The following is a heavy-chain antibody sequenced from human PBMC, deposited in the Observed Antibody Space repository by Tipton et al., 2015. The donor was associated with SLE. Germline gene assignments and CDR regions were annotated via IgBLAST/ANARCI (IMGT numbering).Heavy chain of an antibody. D-gene: IGHD3-16*01. V-gene: IGHV3-66*02. CDR1: GFTVSSNY. CDR2: LYSGGST. Sequence: SLRLSCVASGFTVSSNYMSWVRQAPGKELDWVSVLYSGGSTYYADSVKGRVTISRDSTKNTLYLQMNSLRVEDTAVYYCARVSVAGTFGGDFQVWGQGTLVTVAS. CDR3: ARVSVAGTFGGDFQV. J-gene: IGHJ1*01.